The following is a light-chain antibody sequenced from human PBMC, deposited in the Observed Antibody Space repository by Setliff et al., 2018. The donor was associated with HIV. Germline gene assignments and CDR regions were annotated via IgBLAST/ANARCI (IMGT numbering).Light chain of an antibody. CDR1: SSNIGRNT. V-gene: IGLV1-44*01. CDR2: SNN. CDR3: GAWDGSLDAYV. Sequence: QSVLAQPPSASGTPGQKFTLSCSGGSSNIGRNTVNWYQQVPGMAPKLLIYSNNQRPSGVPDRFSGSKSGTSASLAISGLQSEDEADYYCGAWDGSLDAYVFGTGTKV. J-gene: IGLJ1*01.